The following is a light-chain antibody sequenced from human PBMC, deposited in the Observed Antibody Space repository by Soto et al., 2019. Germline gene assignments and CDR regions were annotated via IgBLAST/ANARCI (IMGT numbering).Light chain of an antibody. V-gene: IGKV1-39*01. Sequence: DIQMTQSPSSLSASVGDRVTITCRVSRSFSSYLNWYQQKPGKAPKLLIYAASSLQSGVPSRFSGSGSGTDFTLTISTLQPEDFATYYCQQSYSTPLTFGGGTKVEIK. J-gene: IGKJ4*01. CDR1: RSFSSY. CDR3: QQSYSTPLT. CDR2: AAS.